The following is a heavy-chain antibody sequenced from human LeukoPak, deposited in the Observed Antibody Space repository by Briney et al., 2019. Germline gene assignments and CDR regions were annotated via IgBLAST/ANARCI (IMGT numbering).Heavy chain of an antibody. V-gene: IGHV4-59*12. CDR3: ARDIRWYNAYYFDY. Sequence: SETLSLTCTVSGGSISSYYWSWIRQPPGKGLEWIGYIYYSGSTNYNPSLKSRVTISVDTSKNQFSLKLTSVTAADTAVYYCARDIRWYNAYYFDYWGRGTLVTVSS. J-gene: IGHJ4*02. D-gene: IGHD1-1*01. CDR2: IYYSGST. CDR1: GGSISSYY.